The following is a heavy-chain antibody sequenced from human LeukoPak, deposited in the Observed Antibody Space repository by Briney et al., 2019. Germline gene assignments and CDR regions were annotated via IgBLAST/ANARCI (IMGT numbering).Heavy chain of an antibody. D-gene: IGHD3-9*01. CDR1: GFPLSPPA. CDR3: AKSTWFDYFDY. V-gene: IGHV3-23*01. Sequence: GGAPRIPCAAPGFPLSPPAMSWGPPAPGEGVGWVSAISGRGGRTYYADSVKGRFTISRDNSENTLYLQMNRLRADDTAIYYCAKSTWFDYFDYWGQGTLVTVSS. CDR2: ISGRGGRT. J-gene: IGHJ4*02.